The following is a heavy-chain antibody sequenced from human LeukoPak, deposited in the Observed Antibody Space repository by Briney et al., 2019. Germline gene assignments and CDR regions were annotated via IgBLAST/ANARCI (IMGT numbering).Heavy chain of an antibody. CDR3: ARYSSSTRLNWFDP. D-gene: IGHD6-13*01. V-gene: IGHV1-2*02. CDR2: INPNSGGT. Sequence: ASVKVSCKASGGTFSSNAIIWVRQAPGQGLEWMGWINPNSGGTNYAQKFQGRVTMTRDTSISTAYMELSSLRSEDTAVYYCARYSSSTRLNWFDPWGQGTLVTVSS. J-gene: IGHJ5*02. CDR1: GGTFSSNA.